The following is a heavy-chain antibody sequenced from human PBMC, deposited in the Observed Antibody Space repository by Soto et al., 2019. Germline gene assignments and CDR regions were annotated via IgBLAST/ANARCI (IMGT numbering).Heavy chain of an antibody. CDR1: GFSLSTNGEG. CDR3: AHRCPVRMWFDR. CDR2: IYWDDDK. V-gene: IGHV2-5*02. D-gene: IGHD3-10*01. Sequence: QITLKESGPTLVKPTQTLTLTCTFSGFSLSTNGEGVGWIRQPPGKALEWLALIYWDDDKRYSPSLKSRLTITKDTSKNQVVLTMTNMDPVDTATYYCAHRCPVRMWFDRWGQGTQVTVSS. J-gene: IGHJ5*02.